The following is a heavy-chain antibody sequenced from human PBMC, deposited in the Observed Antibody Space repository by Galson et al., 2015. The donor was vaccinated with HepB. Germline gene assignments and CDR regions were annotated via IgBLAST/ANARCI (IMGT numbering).Heavy chain of an antibody. CDR2: ISGSGGST. Sequence: SLRLSCAASGFTFSSYAMSWVRQAPGKGLEWVSAISGSGGSTYYADSVKGRFTISRDNSKNTLYLQMNSLRAEDTAVYYCAKDQSPGLLLRPPFDYWGQGTLVTVSS. D-gene: IGHD2-15*01. V-gene: IGHV3-23*01. J-gene: IGHJ4*02. CDR1: GFTFSSYA. CDR3: AKDQSPGLLLRPPFDY.